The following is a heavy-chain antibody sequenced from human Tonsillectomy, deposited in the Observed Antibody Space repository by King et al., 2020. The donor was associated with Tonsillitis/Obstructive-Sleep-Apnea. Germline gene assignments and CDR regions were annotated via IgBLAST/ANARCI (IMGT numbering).Heavy chain of an antibody. J-gene: IGHJ4*02. V-gene: IGHV4-34*01. Sequence: VQLQQWGAGLLKPSETLSLTCAVYGGSFSGYYWSWIRQPPGKGLEWVGEINHSGSSNYNPSLKSRFTISVDTSKNQVSLNLSSVTAADTAVYYCARSTMFGVVITPLYFDFWGQGTLVTVSS. CDR1: GGSFSGYY. CDR2: INHSGSS. CDR3: ARSTMFGVVITPLYFDF. D-gene: IGHD3-3*01.